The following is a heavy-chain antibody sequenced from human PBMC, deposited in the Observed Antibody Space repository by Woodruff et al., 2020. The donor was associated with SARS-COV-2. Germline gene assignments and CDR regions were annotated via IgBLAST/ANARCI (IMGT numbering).Heavy chain of an antibody. J-gene: IGHJ5*02. CDR2: ET. CDR3: ARMDTSVPPVNWFDP. Sequence: ETIYAQKFQGRVTMTEDTSTDTAYMELSSLKSEDTAVYYCARMDTSVPPVNWFDPWGQGTLVTVSS. D-gene: IGHD2-2*01. V-gene: IGHV1-24*01.